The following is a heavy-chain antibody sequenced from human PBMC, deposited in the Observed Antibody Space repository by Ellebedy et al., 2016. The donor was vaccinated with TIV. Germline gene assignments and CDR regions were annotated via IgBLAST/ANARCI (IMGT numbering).Heavy chain of an antibody. CDR3: ARSEGYCSSTSCYEGNWFDP. CDR2: IIPIFGTA. J-gene: IGHJ5*02. D-gene: IGHD2-2*01. V-gene: IGHV1-69*13. CDR1: GGTFSSYA. Sequence: SVKVSXXASGGTFSSYAISWVRQAPGQGLEWMGGIIPIFGTANYAQKFQGRVTITADESTSTAYMELSSLRSEDTAVYYCARSEGYCSSTSCYEGNWFDPWGQGTLVTVSS.